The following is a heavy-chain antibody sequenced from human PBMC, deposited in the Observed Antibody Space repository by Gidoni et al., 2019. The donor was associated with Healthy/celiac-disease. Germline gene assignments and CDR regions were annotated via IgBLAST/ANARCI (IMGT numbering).Heavy chain of an antibody. Sequence: EVQLVESGGGLVKPGGSLRLSCAASGFTFSSYSMNWVRQAPGKGLEWVSSISSSSSYIYYADSVKGRFTISRDNAKNSLYLQMNSLRAEDTAVYYCARDYSSGWNYYFDYWGQGTLVTVSS. CDR2: ISSSSSYI. J-gene: IGHJ4*02. CDR1: GFTFSSYS. V-gene: IGHV3-21*01. CDR3: ARDYSSGWNYYFDY. D-gene: IGHD6-19*01.